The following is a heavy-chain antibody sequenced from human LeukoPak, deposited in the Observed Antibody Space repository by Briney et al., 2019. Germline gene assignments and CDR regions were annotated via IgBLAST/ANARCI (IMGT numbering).Heavy chain of an antibody. D-gene: IGHD4-17*01. J-gene: IGHJ4*02. CDR2: IKQDGSEK. CDR1: GFTFSSYW. V-gene: IGHV3-7*01. Sequence: GGSLRLSCAASGFTFSSYWMSWVRQAPGKGLEWVANIKQDGSEKYYVDSVKGRFTISRDNAKNPLYLQMNSLRAEDTAVYYCARGANGDNFDYWGQGTLVTVSS. CDR3: ARGANGDNFDY.